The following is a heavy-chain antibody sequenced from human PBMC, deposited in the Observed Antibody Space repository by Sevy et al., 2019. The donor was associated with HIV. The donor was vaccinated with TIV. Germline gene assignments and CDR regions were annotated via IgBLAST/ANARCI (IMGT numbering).Heavy chain of an antibody. CDR2: ISGSGGST. Sequence: GGSLRLSCAASGFTFSSYAMSWVRQAPGKGLEWVSAISGSGGSTYYADSGKGRFTISRDNSKNTLYLQMNSLRAEDTAVYYCATSGTGTTDWGEDAFDIWGQGTMVTVSS. V-gene: IGHV3-23*01. D-gene: IGHD3-16*01. J-gene: IGHJ3*02. CDR1: GFTFSSYA. CDR3: ATSGTGTTDWGEDAFDI.